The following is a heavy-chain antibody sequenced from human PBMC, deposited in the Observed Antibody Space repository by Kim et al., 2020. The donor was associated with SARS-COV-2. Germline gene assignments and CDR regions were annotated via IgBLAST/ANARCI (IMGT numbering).Heavy chain of an antibody. CDR2: IYHSGST. D-gene: IGHD3-22*01. V-gene: IGHV4-4*02. CDR1: GGSISSSNW. J-gene: IGHJ6*02. Sequence: SETLSLTCAVSGGSISSSNWWSWVRQPPGKGLEWIGEIYHSGSTNYNPSLKSRVTISVDKSKNQFSLKLSSVTAADTAVYYCAREGYDSSGYYLYHYYGMDVWGQGDTVTVSS. CDR3: AREGYDSSGYYLYHYYGMDV.